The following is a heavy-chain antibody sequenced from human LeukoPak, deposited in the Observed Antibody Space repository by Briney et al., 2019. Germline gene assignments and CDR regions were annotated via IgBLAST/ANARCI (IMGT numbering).Heavy chain of an antibody. CDR1: GFTFSSYG. D-gene: IGHD3-3*01. CDR2: IRYDGSNK. CDR3: ARDAPSITGELDY. J-gene: IGHJ4*02. V-gene: IGHV3-30*02. Sequence: GGSLRLSCAASGFTFSSYGMHWVRQAPGKGLEWVAFIRYDGSNKYYADSVKGRFTISRDNSRNTLYLQMNSLRAEDTAVYYCARDAPSITGELDYWGQGTLVTVSS.